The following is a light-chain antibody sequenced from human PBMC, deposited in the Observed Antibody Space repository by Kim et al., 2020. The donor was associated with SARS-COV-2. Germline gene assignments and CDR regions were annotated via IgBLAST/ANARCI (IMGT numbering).Light chain of an antibody. CDR3: QKYNSAPYT. CDR1: QGISNY. J-gene: IGKJ2*01. V-gene: IGKV1-27*01. CDR2: AAA. Sequence: SAAVGDKVTITGRARQGISNYLAWYQQKPGKVPKLLIYAAATLQAGVPSRFSGSGSGTDFTLTISRLQPEDVATYYCQKYNSAPYTFGQGTKLEI.